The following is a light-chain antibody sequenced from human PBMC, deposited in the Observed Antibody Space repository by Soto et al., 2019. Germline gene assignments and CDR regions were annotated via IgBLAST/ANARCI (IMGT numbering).Light chain of an antibody. CDR3: SSYATYSTLGV. CDR2: EVS. CDR1: SSDVGGYNY. J-gene: IGLJ2*01. V-gene: IGLV2-14*01. Sequence: QSALTQPASVSGSPGQSITISCTGTSSDVGGYNYVSWYQQHPGKAPKLMIYEVSNRPSGVSIRFSGSKSGNTASLTITGLQAEDEADHHCSSYATYSTLGVFGGGTKLTVL.